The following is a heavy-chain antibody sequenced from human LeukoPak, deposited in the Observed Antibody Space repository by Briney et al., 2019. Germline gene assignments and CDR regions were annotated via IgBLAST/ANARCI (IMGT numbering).Heavy chain of an antibody. D-gene: IGHD5-12*01. CDR2: IKQDGSEK. J-gene: IGHJ4*02. Sequence: GGSLRLSCAASGFTFSSYWMSWVRQAPGKGLEWVANIKQDGSEKYYVDSVKGRFTISRDNAKNSLYLQMNSLRAEDTAVYYCARVPRDGYSGYEYYFDYWGQGTLVTVSS. CDR1: GFTFSSYW. V-gene: IGHV3-7*01. CDR3: ARVPRDGYSGYEYYFDY.